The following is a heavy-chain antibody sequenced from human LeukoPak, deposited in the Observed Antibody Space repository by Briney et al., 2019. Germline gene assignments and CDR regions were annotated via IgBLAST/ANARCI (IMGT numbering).Heavy chain of an antibody. CDR3: AKIQEYDSSTYQYYFDY. J-gene: IGHJ4*01. CDR2: IRFDEREK. CDR1: GFTFSNYG. V-gene: IGHV3-30*02. Sequence: GGTLRLSCAASGFTFSNYGIHWVRQAPGKGLEGGAFIRFDEREKSYADSVKGRFAISRDNSKNMLYLQMNSLRAEDTAVYYCAKIQEYDSSTYQYYFDYWGQGTLVTVSP. D-gene: IGHD3-22*01.